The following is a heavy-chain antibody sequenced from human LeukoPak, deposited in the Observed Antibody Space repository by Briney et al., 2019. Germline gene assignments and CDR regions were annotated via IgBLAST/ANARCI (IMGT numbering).Heavy chain of an antibody. V-gene: IGHV1-18*01. CDR1: GYTFTSYG. D-gene: IGHD3-16*02. Sequence: ASVKVSCKASGYTFTSYGISWVRQAPGQGLEWMGWISAYNGNTNYAQKLQGRVTMTTDTSTSTAYMELRSLRSDDTAVYYCARGPYDYVWGSYRSFDYWGQGTLVTVSS. CDR3: ARGPYDYVWGSYRSFDY. J-gene: IGHJ4*02. CDR2: ISAYNGNT.